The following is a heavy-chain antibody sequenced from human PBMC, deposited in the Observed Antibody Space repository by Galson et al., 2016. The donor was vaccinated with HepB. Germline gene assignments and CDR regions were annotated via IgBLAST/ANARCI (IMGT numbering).Heavy chain of an antibody. CDR1: GFTFSNNW. V-gene: IGHV3-74*01. Sequence: SLRLSCAVSGFTFSNNWMHWVRQVPGKGLVWVSHINSDGSSTGYADSVKGRFTISRDNAKDTVYLQMKSLRVEDTAVYYCATDLVAGVVVGDWGQGTLVTVSS. J-gene: IGHJ4*02. CDR3: ATDLVAGVVVGD. CDR2: INSDGSST. D-gene: IGHD2-15*01.